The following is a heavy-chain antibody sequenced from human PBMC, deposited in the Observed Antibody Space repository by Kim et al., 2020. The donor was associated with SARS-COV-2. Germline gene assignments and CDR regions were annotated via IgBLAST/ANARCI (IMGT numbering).Heavy chain of an antibody. CDR1: GGSLSSSTYY. V-gene: IGHV4-39*01. J-gene: IGHJ5*02. D-gene: IGHD3-10*01. Sequence: SETLSLTCTVSGGSLSSSTYYWGWIRQPPGKGLEWIGSIYYSGSAYYNPSLKSRVTISVDTSENQFSLKLSSVTAADTAAYYCARQAHYYSSGSYTGGWFDPWGQGTLVTVSS. CDR2: IYYSGSA. CDR3: ARQAHYYSSGSYTGGWFDP.